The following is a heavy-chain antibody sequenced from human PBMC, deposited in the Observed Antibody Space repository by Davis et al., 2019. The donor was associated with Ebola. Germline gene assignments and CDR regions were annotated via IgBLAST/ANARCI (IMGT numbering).Heavy chain of an antibody. V-gene: IGHV3-23*01. CDR1: GLTFSNHA. CDR3: AKLVTFSFHN. CDR2: ISDSGSGGIT. D-gene: IGHD2-21*02. J-gene: IGHJ4*02. Sequence: PGGSLRLSCAASGLTFSNHAMSWVRQAPGKGLEWVSVISDSGSGGITYYADSVKGRFTISRDNSKNTLYLQMNSLRAEDTAVYYCAKLVTFSFHNWGQGTLVTVSS.